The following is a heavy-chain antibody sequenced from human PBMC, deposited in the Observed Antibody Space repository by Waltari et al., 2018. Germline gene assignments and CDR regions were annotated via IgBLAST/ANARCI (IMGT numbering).Heavy chain of an antibody. V-gene: IGHV4-61*02. CDR2: TYTRGST. D-gene: IGHD3-10*01. CDR3: ARGEYPDWFDP. J-gene: IGHJ5*02. CDR1: GGSISSGSSY. Sequence: QVQLQESGPGLVKPSQTLSLTCTVSGGSISSGSSYWSWIRHPAGKGLEWIGRTYTRGSTNDNPSLKRRGTIAVETSKNQFSLKLSSVTAADTALYYCARGEYPDWFDPWGQGTLVTVSS.